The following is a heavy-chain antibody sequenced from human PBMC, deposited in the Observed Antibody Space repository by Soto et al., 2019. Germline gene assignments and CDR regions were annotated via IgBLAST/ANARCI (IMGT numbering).Heavy chain of an antibody. Sequence: QLQLQESGPGLVKPSETLSLTCTVSGGSISSSGYYWGWIRQPPGKGLEWIGNIYYSGSPNYNPSLTSRVTISVDTSKNQFSLKVSSVTAADTAVYYCARRSYYGSGSIFDYWGQGTLVTVSS. CDR1: GGSISSSGYY. D-gene: IGHD3-10*01. V-gene: IGHV4-39*01. J-gene: IGHJ4*02. CDR3: ARRSYYGSGSIFDY. CDR2: IYYSGSP.